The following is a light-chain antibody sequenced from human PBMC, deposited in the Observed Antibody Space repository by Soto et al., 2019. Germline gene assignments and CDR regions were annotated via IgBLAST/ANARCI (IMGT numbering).Light chain of an antibody. J-gene: IGLJ2*01. CDR3: CSYAGNTTFK. CDR1: NSDVGNYNL. CDR2: AVS. Sequence: QSALTQPASVSGSPGQRSTISCAGTNSDVGNYNLVSWYQHHPGKAPRLIIYAVSKRPSGVSDRFSGSKSGSTASLTISGLQPEDESDYYCCSYAGNTTFKFGGGTKVTVL. V-gene: IGLV2-23*02.